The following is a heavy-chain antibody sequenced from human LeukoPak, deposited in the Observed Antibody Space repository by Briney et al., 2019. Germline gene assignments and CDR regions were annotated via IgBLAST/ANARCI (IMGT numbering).Heavy chain of an antibody. V-gene: IGHV1-24*01. CDR1: GYTLTELS. Sequence: ASVKVSCKVSGYTLTELSMHWVRQAPGKGLEWMGGFDPEDGETIYAQKFQGRVTMTEDTSTDTAYMELSSLRSEDTAVYYCATEKYYYGSGSYSKAFDYWGQGTLVTVSS. D-gene: IGHD3-10*01. J-gene: IGHJ4*02. CDR2: FDPEDGET. CDR3: ATEKYYYGSGSYSKAFDY.